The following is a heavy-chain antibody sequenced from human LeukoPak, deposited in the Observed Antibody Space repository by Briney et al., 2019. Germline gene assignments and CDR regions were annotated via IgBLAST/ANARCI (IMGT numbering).Heavy chain of an antibody. D-gene: IGHD5-24*01. Sequence: ASVKVSCKASGYTFTGYYTHWVRQAPGQGLEWMGWINPNSGGTNYAQKFQGRVTMTRDTSISTAYMELSRLRSDDTAVYYCARAGRWLQFSFDYWGQGTLVTVSS. J-gene: IGHJ4*02. CDR2: INPNSGGT. V-gene: IGHV1-2*02. CDR3: ARAGRWLQFSFDY. CDR1: GYTFTGYY.